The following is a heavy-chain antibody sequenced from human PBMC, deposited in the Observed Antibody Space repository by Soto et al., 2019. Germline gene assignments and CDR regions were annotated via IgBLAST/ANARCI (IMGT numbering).Heavy chain of an antibody. CDR1: GFPFGSYA. V-gene: IGHV3-30-3*01. CDR2: ISYDGSNK. D-gene: IGHD6-6*01. CDR3: ARDRCSGSAGACFDP. J-gene: IGHJ5*02. Sequence: PGRSLRLSCGAAGFPFGSYARHWVRQAPGKGLEWVAVISYDGSNKYYADSVKGRFTISRDNSKNTLYMQMNSLRAEYTVIYYCARDRCSGSAGACFDPWGQGTLVTVSS.